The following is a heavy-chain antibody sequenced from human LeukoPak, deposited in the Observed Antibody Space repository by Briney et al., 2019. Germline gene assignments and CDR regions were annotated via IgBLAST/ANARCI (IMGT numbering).Heavy chain of an antibody. D-gene: IGHD1-26*01. CDR1: GFTFSSYW. CDR2: SISDGGAT. CDR3: ARAQVGATPPYVDY. V-gene: IGHV3-74*01. J-gene: IGHJ4*02. Sequence: PRGSLRLSCTASGFTFSSYWMHWVRQAPGKGLVWVSRSISDGGATNYADSVKGRFTISRDNAKNTLYLQMNSLRAEDTAVYYCARAQVGATPPYVDYWGQGTLVTVSS.